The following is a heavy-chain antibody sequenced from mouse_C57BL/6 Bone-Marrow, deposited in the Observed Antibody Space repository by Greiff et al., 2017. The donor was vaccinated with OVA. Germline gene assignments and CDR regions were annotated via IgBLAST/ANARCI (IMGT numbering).Heavy chain of an antibody. D-gene: IGHD2-1*01. CDR1: GFTFSSYA. V-gene: IGHV5-4*01. Sequence: DVMLVESGGGLVKPGGSLKLSCAASGFTFSSYAMSWVRQTPEKRLEWVATISDGGSYTYSPHNVKGRFTISRDNAKNNLYLQMSQLKSEDTAMYYCARDLRNYGNYGGWYYAMDYWGKGTSVTVSS. J-gene: IGHJ4*01. CDR2: ISDGGSYT. CDR3: ARDLRNYGNYGGWYYAMDY.